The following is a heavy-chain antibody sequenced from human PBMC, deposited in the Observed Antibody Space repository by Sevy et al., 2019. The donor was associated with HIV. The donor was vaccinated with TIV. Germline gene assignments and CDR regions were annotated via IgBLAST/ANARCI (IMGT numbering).Heavy chain of an antibody. CDR2: IYSDGST. D-gene: IGHD5-18*01. Sequence: GGSLRLSCAASGFPVSSNYMSWVHQAPGKGLEWVSVIYSDGSTYHADSVKGRFTISRDNSKNTLYLQMNSLRVEDTAVYYCARGKSGYSYGLDYWGQGTLVTVSS. CDR1: GFPVSSNY. CDR3: ARGKSGYSYGLDY. J-gene: IGHJ4*02. V-gene: IGHV3-66*01.